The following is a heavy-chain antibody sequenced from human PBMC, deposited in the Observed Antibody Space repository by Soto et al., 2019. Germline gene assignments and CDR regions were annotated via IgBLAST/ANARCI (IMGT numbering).Heavy chain of an antibody. CDR1: GFSFSGSP. D-gene: IGHD6-13*01. CDR2: IRSKANNYAT. CDR3: TAADVGPGWFDP. Sequence: EVQLVESGGGLVQPGGSLKLSCAASGFSFSGSPMYCVRQASGKGLEWVGRIRSKANNYATAYAASVKGRFTISRDDSKNTAYLQMNSLKTEDTAVYYCTAADVGPGWFDPWGQGTLVTVSS. V-gene: IGHV3-73*01. J-gene: IGHJ5*02.